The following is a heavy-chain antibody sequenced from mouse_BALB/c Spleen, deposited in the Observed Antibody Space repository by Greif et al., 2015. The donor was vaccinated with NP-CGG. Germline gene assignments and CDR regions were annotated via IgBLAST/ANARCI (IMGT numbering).Heavy chain of an antibody. CDR2: IYPGDGDT. V-gene: IGHV1-80*01. CDR3: ARYDYDYYAMDY. J-gene: IGHJ4*01. Sequence: VKLMESGAELVRPGSSVKISCKASGYAFSSYWMNWVKQRPGQGLEWIGQIYPGDGDTNYNGKFKGKATLTADKSSSTAYMQLSSLTSEDPAVYFCARYDYDYYAMDYWGQGTSVTVSS. D-gene: IGHD2-4*01. CDR1: GYAFSSYW.